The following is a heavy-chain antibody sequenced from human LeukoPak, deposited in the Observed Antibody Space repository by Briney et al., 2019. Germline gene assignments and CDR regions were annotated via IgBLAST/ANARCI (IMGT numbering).Heavy chain of an antibody. CDR2: ITSSSSSI. CDR3: ANTKQFEY. V-gene: IGHV3-21*01. CDR1: GFTFSNHA. Sequence: PGGSLRLSCSASGFTFSNHAMYWVRQAPGKGLEWVSSITSSSSSIYYADSVKGRFTISRDNAKNSLYLQMNSLRAEDTAVYYCANTKQFEYWGQGTLVTVSS. J-gene: IGHJ4*02. D-gene: IGHD1-1*01.